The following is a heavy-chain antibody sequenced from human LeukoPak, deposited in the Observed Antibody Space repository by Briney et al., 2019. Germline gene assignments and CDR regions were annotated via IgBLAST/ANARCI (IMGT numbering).Heavy chain of an antibody. D-gene: IGHD2-2*01. CDR2: ISSSSSYI. CDR3: ARDYVGKYLLPS. CDR1: GFSFSDYY. J-gene: IGHJ4*02. V-gene: IGHV3-11*06. Sequence: PGGSLRLSCAASGFSFSDYYMTWVRQAPGKGLEWVSSISSSSSYIYYADSVKGRFTISRDNAKNSLYLQMNSLRAEDTAVYYCARDYVGKYLLPSWGQGTLVTVSS.